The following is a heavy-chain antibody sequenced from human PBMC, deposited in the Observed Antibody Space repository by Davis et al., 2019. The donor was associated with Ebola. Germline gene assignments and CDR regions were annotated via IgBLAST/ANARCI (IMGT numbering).Heavy chain of an antibody. V-gene: IGHV1-46*01. D-gene: IGHD2-8*01. CDR1: GYTFTNYY. J-gene: IGHJ4*02. Sequence: AASVKVSCKASGYTFTNYYMHWVRQAPGQGLEWMGMINPNDGRTIYAQKFQGRVTVTRDTSIGTAYMELNSLRSDDTAVFYCAREGCANGVCHDFDYWGQGTLVTVSS. CDR2: INPNDGRT. CDR3: AREGCANGVCHDFDY.